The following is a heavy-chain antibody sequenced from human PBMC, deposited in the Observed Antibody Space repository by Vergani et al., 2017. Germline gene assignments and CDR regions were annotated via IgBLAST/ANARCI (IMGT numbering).Heavy chain of an antibody. J-gene: IGHJ4*02. V-gene: IGHV3-7*01. Sequence: EVQLVESGGGLVQPGGSLRLSCAASGFTFSNYWMSWVRQVPGKGLEWVANIKQDGSEKYYVDSVKGRFTISRDNAKNSLYLQMNSLRAEDTAVYYCAFQRGFDYWGRGPLLTFSS. CDR1: GFTFSNYW. CDR2: IKQDGSEK. CDR3: AFQRGFDY.